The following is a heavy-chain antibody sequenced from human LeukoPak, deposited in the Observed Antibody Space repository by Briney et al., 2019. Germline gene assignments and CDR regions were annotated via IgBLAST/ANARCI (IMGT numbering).Heavy chain of an antibody. V-gene: IGHV3-48*03. J-gene: IGHJ4*02. CDR1: GFTFGDYT. D-gene: IGHD3-9*01. CDR3: ARAYYDLLTGYYPLPDY. CDR2: ISSSGDII. Sequence: PGRSLRLSCTASGFTFGDYTMNWVRQAPGKGLEWVSHISSSGDIIYYADSVRGRFTVSRDNAKKSLYLQMNGLRAEDTAVYYCARAYYDLLTGYYPLPDYWGQGTLVTVSS.